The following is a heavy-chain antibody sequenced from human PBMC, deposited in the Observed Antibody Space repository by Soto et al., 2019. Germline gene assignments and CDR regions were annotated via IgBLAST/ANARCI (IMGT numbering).Heavy chain of an antibody. CDR1: GYILTSDY. Sequence: ASVKRACKAAGYILTSDYIHWVRQAPGQGLEWMGWINPFDGSRMFAQSFQGRVTMTRDTSTSTVYMEVSSLRSEDTAVYYCSRVDPGETSPFDHWGQGTLVTVS. J-gene: IGHJ4*02. D-gene: IGHD3-10*01. CDR3: SRVDPGETSPFDH. CDR2: INPFDGSR. V-gene: IGHV1-46*03.